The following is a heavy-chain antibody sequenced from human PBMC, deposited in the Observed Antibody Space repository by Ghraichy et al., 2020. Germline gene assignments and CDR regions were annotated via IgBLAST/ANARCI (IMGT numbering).Heavy chain of an antibody. V-gene: IGHV3-9*01. D-gene: IGHD3-22*01. CDR3: ATQAYYYEPPTGFDP. CDR1: GFTFDDYA. Sequence: GGSLRLSCAASGFTFDDYAMHWVRQAPGKGLEWVSGISWNSGSIGYADSVKGRFTISRDNAKNSLYLQMNSLRAEDTALYYCATQAYYYEPPTGFDPWGQGTLVTVSS. CDR2: ISWNSGSI. J-gene: IGHJ5*02.